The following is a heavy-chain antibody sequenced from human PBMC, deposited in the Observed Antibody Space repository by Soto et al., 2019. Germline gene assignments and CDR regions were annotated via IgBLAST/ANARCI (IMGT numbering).Heavy chain of an antibody. D-gene: IGHD6-13*01. CDR3: VRQQLVIGSGYYYGMDV. J-gene: IGHJ6*02. CDR1: GFTFSSYS. Sequence: EVQLVESGGGLVKPGGSLRLSCAASGFTFSSYSMNWVRQAPGKGLEWVSSICSSSSYIYYADSVKGRFTISRDNAKNSLYLQMNSMRAEDTAVYYCVRQQLVIGSGYYYGMDVWGQGTTVTVSS. CDR2: ICSSSSYI. V-gene: IGHV3-21*01.